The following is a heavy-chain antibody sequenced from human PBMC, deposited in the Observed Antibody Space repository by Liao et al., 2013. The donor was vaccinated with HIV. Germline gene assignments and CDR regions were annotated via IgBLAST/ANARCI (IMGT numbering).Heavy chain of an antibody. V-gene: IGHV4-39*07. J-gene: IGHJ4*02. CDR3: GGTGGYSHGNFDY. CDR1: GGSMSLTSYY. Sequence: QWRLQESGPGVVKPSETLSLTCTVSGGSMSLTSYYWGWIRQPPGKGLEWIGSIYYAGATYYNPSLKSRLTISVDTSKNQFSLKLSSVTAADTAVYYCGGTGGYSHGNFDYWGQGTLVTVSS. D-gene: IGHD2-8*02. CDR2: IYYAGAT.